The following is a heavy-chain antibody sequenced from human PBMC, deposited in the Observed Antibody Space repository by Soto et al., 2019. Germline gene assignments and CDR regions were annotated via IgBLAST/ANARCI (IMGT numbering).Heavy chain of an antibody. D-gene: IGHD6-19*01. V-gene: IGHV4-4*02. J-gene: IGHJ3*02. CDR3: ARVTMQSLVRALDI. Sequence: QVQLQESGPGLVKPSGTLSLTCAVSGDSISSHYWWSWVRQPPGKGREWIGEIYHSGSTNYNPSLKSRLTISVDKAKNQSSLNLTSVTAADTAVCYCARVTMQSLVRALDIWGQGTMVSVSS. CDR2: IYHSGST. CDR1: GDSISSHYW.